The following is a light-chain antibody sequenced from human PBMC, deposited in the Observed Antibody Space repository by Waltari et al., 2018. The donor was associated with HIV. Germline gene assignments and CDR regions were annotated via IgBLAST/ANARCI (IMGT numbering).Light chain of an antibody. CDR2: DAS. V-gene: IGKV1-33*01. J-gene: IGKJ3*01. Sequence: DIQMTQSPSSLSASIGGRVTITCQASQDIRNFLNWYQQKPGKAPELLIHDASKLETGVPSRFSGSGSGTHFTLTMSGLQPEEIAPYFCQHYDGLPITFGPGT. CDR3: QHYDGLPIT. CDR1: QDIRNF.